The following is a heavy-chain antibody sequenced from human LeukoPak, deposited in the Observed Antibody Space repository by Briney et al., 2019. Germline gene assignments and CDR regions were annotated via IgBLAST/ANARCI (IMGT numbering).Heavy chain of an antibody. CDR3: ARQEGWGILTGYYKHFDY. J-gene: IGHJ4*02. Sequence: SETLSLTCNVSGGSISSYYWSWIRQPPGKGLEWIGYIYYSGSTNYNPSLKSRVTISVDTSKNQFSLNLTSVTAADTAVYYCARQEGWGILTGYYKHFDYWGQGALVTVSP. V-gene: IGHV4-59*08. D-gene: IGHD3-9*01. CDR2: IYYSGST. CDR1: GGSISSYY.